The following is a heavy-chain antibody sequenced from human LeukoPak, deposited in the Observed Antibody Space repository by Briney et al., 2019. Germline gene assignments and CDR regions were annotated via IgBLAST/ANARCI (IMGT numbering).Heavy chain of an antibody. CDR1: GGSISSYY. D-gene: IGHD2-21*01. J-gene: IGHJ4*02. Sequence: PSETLSLTCTVSGGSISSYYWSWIRQPPGKGLEGFGYIYYSGSTNYNPSLKSRVTISVDTSKNQCSLKLSSVTAADTAVYYCATVRGDTRYYFDYWGQGTLVTVSS. CDR2: IYYSGST. V-gene: IGHV4-59*01. CDR3: ATVRGDTRYYFDY.